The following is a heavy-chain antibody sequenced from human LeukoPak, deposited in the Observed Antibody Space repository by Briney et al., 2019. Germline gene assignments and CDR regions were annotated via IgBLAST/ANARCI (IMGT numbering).Heavy chain of an antibody. D-gene: IGHD5-18*01. CDR2: INHSGST. Sequence: SETLSLTCTVSGGSISSSSYYWSWIRQPPGKGLEWIGEINHSGSTNYNPSLKSRVTISVDTSKNQFSLKLSSVTAADTAVYYCARRGYSYGSYWGQGTLVTVSS. CDR1: GGSISSSSYY. CDR3: ARRGYSYGSY. V-gene: IGHV4-39*07. J-gene: IGHJ4*02.